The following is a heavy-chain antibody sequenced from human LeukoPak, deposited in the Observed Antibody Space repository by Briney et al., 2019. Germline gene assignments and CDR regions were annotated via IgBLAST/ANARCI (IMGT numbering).Heavy chain of an antibody. J-gene: IGHJ4*02. V-gene: IGHV4-34*01. CDR3: ARGPDTAHDY. D-gene: IGHD5-18*01. CDR2: INHSGST. Sequence: SETLSLTCAVYGGSFSGYYWSWIRQPPGKGLEWIGEINHSGSTNYNPSLKSRVTISVDTSKNQFSLKLSSVTAEDTAVYYCARGPDTAHDYWGQGTLVTVSS. CDR1: GGSFSGYY.